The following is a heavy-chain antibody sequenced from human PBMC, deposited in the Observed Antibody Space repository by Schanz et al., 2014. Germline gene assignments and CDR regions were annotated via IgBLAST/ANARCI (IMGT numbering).Heavy chain of an antibody. CDR1: GYTFTSHG. V-gene: IGHV1-18*01. D-gene: IGHD4-17*01. CDR2: IVPIAGIT. J-gene: IGHJ4*02. CDR3: ARGYGDSPTDV. Sequence: QVQLVQSGAEVKKPGASVKVSCKASGYTFTSHGISWVRQAPGQGLEWMGRIVPIAGITNYAQRFQGRVTITADRSTSTAYMELSSLRSEDTAVYYCARGYGDSPTDVWGQGTLVAVSS.